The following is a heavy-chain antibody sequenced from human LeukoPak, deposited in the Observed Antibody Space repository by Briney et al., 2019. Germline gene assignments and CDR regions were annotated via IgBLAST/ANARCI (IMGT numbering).Heavy chain of an antibody. Sequence: ASVKVSCKTSGYTFTSYGISWVRQAPGHGLEWMGWICTYNGNTNYAQNLQGRVIMTTDTSTSTAYMELRSLRSDDTAVYYCARDTYNSGWCSDYWGQGTLVTVSS. CDR2: ICTYNGNT. V-gene: IGHV1-18*01. D-gene: IGHD6-19*01. J-gene: IGHJ4*02. CDR3: ARDTYNSGWCSDY. CDR1: GYTFTSYG.